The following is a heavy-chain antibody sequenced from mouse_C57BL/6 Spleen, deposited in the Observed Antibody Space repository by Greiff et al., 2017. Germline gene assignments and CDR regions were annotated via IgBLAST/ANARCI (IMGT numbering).Heavy chain of an antibody. CDR1: GYTFTSYW. CDR2: IYPGSGST. J-gene: IGHJ3*01. Sequence: QVQLQQPGAELVKPGASVKMSCKASGYTFTSYWITWVKQRPGQGLEWIGDIYPGSGSTNYNEKFKSKATLTVDTSSSTAYMQLSSLTSEDSAVYYCASPSTMVTTEFAYWGQGTLVTVSA. V-gene: IGHV1-55*01. CDR3: ASPSTMVTTEFAY. D-gene: IGHD2-2*01.